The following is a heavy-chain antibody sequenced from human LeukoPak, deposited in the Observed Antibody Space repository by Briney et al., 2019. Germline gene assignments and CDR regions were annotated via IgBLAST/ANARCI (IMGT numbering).Heavy chain of an antibody. CDR2: IYSGDST. V-gene: IGHV3-66*01. D-gene: IGHD5-18*01. CDR3: ARARYSYGYWAYFDY. CDR1: GFIIISYR. J-gene: IGHJ4*02. Sequence: PGESLRLSCAASGFIIISYRMTWVRQAPGKGLEWVSLIYSGDSTYYADSVKGRFTISRDNSKNTLYLQMNSLRAEDTAVYYCARARYSYGYWAYFDYWGQGTLVTVSS.